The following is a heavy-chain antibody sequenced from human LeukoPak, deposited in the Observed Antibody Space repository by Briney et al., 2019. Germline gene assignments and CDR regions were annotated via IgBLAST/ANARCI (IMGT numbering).Heavy chain of an antibody. V-gene: IGHV4-39*01. CDR1: GGSISSSSYY. Sequence: SETPSLTCTVSGGSISSSSYYWGWIRQPPGKGLEWIGSIYYSGSTYYNPSLKSRVTISVDTSKNQFSLKLSSVTAADTAVYYCARLTDCSSTSCYYYYYGMDVWGQGTTVTVSS. D-gene: IGHD2-2*01. CDR2: IYYSGST. J-gene: IGHJ6*02. CDR3: ARLTDCSSTSCYYYYYGMDV.